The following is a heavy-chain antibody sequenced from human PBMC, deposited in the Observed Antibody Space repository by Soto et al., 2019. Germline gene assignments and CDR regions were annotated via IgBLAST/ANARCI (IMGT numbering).Heavy chain of an antibody. D-gene: IGHD4-17*01. CDR2: IIPIFGTA. J-gene: IGHJ4*02. CDR3: ARTQLPNDYGDYVDY. CDR1: GGTFSSYA. Sequence: ASVKVSCKASGGTFSSYAISWVRQAPGQGLEWMGGIIPIFGTANYAQKFQGRVTITADESTSTAYMELSSLRSEDTAVYYCARTQLPNDYGDYVDYWGQGTLVTVSS. V-gene: IGHV1-69*13.